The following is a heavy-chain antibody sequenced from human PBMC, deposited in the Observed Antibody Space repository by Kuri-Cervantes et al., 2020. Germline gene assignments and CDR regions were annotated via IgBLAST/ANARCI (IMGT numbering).Heavy chain of an antibody. CDR2: IYWDDDK. D-gene: IGHD2-15*01. Sequence: SGPTLVKPTQTLKLTCTFTGLSLTTSGVGVGWIGQPPGKALEWLALIYWDDDKRYSPSLKSRLTITKDTSKNQVVLTMTNMYPVDTATYYCAHKGDCSGGSCYGYWGQGTLVTVSS. CDR1: GLSLTTSGVG. J-gene: IGHJ4*02. V-gene: IGHV2-5*02. CDR3: AHKGDCSGGSCYGY.